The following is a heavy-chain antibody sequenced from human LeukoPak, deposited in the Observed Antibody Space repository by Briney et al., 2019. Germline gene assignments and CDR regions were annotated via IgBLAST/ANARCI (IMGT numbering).Heavy chain of an antibody. Sequence: SETLSLTCAVYGGSFSGYYWSWIRQPPGKGLEWIGEINHSGSTNYNPSLKSRVTISVDMSKNQFSLKLNSVTAADTAVYYCATESCSSTSCFAYFDYWGQGTLVTVSS. CDR3: ATESCSSTSCFAYFDY. CDR1: GGSFSGYY. J-gene: IGHJ4*02. V-gene: IGHV4-34*01. D-gene: IGHD2-2*01. CDR2: INHSGST.